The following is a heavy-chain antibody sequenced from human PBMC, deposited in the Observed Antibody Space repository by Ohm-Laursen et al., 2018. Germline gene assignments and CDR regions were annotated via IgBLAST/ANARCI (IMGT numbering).Heavy chain of an antibody. CDR3: ARSPGVVIPYYYYGMDV. CDR1: GGTFSSYA. Sequence: SVKVSCKASGGTFSSYAISWVRQAPGQGLEWMGRIIPILGIANYAQKFQGRVTITADKSTSTAYMELSSLRSEDTAVYYCARSPGVVIPYYYYGMDVWGQGTTVTVSS. CDR2: IIPILGIA. D-gene: IGHD3-3*01. J-gene: IGHJ6*02. V-gene: IGHV1-69*04.